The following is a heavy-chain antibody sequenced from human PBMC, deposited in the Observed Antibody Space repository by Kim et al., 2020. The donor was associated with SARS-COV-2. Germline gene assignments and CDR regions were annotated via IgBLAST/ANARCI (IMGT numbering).Heavy chain of an antibody. D-gene: IGHD4-17*01. CDR2: ISYDGSNK. J-gene: IGHJ6*02. Sequence: GGSLRLSCAASGFTFSSYGMHWVRQAPGKGLEWVAVISYDGSNKYYADSVKGRFTISRDNSKNTLYLQMNSLRAEDTAVYYCARDLDGDYDYYYYGMDVWGQGTTVTVSS. V-gene: IGHV3-33*05. CDR1: GFTFSSYG. CDR3: ARDLDGDYDYYYYGMDV.